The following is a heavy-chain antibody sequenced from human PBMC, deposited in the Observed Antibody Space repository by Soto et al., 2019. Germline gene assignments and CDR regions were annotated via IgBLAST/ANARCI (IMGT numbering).Heavy chain of an antibody. Sequence: QITLNESGPTVVRPTETLTLTCRFSGFSLTTSGVGVGWIRQSPGKSPEWLALIYWDDDKRYSASLKSRLTITNDTCKNQVVLTVSDLYPTDTATYYCAHRVLRTVFGLVTTTAIYFDFWGQGTPVAVSS. J-gene: IGHJ4*02. CDR1: GFSLTTSGVG. CDR2: IYWDDDK. CDR3: AHRVLRTVFGLVTTTAIYFDF. V-gene: IGHV2-5*02. D-gene: IGHD3-3*01.